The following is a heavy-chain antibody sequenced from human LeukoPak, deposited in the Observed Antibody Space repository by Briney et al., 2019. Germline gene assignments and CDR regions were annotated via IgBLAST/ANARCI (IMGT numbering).Heavy chain of an antibody. Sequence: SVKVSCKASGGTFSSYAISWVRKAPGQGLEWMGGIIPIFGTANCAQKFQGRVTITADESTSTAYMELSSLRSEDTAVYYCARGDSSSWYPYYFDYWGQGTLVTVSS. V-gene: IGHV1-69*01. J-gene: IGHJ4*02. D-gene: IGHD6-13*01. CDR1: GGTFSSYA. CDR2: IIPIFGTA. CDR3: ARGDSSSWYPYYFDY.